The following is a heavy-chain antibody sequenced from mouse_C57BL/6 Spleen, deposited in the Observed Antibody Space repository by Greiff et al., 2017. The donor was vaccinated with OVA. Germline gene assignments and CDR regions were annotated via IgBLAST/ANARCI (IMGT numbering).Heavy chain of an antibody. J-gene: IGHJ4*01. CDR1: GFTFKNTY. CDR3: ARRGVGKDAMDY. CDR2: IDPANGTT. V-gene: IGHV14-3*01. Sequence: EVNVVESVAELVRPGASVKLSCTASGFTFKNTYMHWVKQRPEQGLEWIGRIDPANGTTKYDPKFQGKATITADTSSNTAYLQLSSLTSEDTAVYYCARRGVGKDAMDYWGQGTSVTVSS.